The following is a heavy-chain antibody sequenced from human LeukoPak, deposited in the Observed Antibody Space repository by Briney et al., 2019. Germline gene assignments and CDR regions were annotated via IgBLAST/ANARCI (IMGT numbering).Heavy chain of an antibody. CDR3: VSFYETY. Sequence: QSGGSLRLSCAASGFTFGSYWMQWVRQTPEKGLVWVAHINNDGSNTIYADSVKGRFTISKGNAKNTVYLQMNSLRAEDTAVYYCVSFYETYWGRGTLVTVSS. CDR1: GFTFGSYW. CDR2: INNDGSNT. J-gene: IGHJ4*02. D-gene: IGHD2/OR15-2a*01. V-gene: IGHV3-74*01.